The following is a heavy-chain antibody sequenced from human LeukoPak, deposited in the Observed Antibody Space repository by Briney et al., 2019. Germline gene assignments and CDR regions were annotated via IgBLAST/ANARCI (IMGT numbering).Heavy chain of an antibody. V-gene: IGHV1-2*02. Sequence: ASVKVSCKASGYTFTGYYMHWVRQAPGQGLEWMGWITPNSGGTNYAQKFQGRVTITRDTSISTAYMELSRLRSDDTAVYYCARPILRKWSGYDFIDAFDIWGQGTMVTVSS. CDR3: ARPILRKWSGYDFIDAFDI. CDR1: GYTFTGYY. J-gene: IGHJ3*02. D-gene: IGHD5-12*01. CDR2: ITPNSGGT.